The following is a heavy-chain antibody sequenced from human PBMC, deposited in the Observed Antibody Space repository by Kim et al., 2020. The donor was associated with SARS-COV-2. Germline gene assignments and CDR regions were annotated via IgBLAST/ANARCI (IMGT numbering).Heavy chain of an antibody. CDR3: ATGIGMDFDY. D-gene: IGHD1-26*01. CDR1: GGSFSGYY. CDR2: INNSGST. Sequence: SETLSLTCAVYGGSFSGYYWSWIRQPPGKGLEWIGEINNSGSTNYNPSLKSRVTISVDTSKNQFSMKLSSVTAADTAVDYCATGIGMDFDYWGQ. J-gene: IGHJ4*02. V-gene: IGHV4-34*01.